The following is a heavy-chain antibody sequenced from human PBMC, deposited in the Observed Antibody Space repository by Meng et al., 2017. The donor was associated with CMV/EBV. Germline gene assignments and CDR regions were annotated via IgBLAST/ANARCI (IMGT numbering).Heavy chain of an antibody. CDR1: GYTFTGYY. V-gene: IGHV1-18*04. Sequence: VSVKVSCKASGYTFTGYYMHWVRQAPGQGLEWMGWISAYNGNTNYAQKLQGRVTMTTDTSTSTAYMELRSLRSDDTAVYYCARDNIAAAAAYYYYGMDVWGQGTTVTVSS. CDR2: ISAYNGNT. D-gene: IGHD6-13*01. J-gene: IGHJ6*02. CDR3: ARDNIAAAAAYYYYGMDV.